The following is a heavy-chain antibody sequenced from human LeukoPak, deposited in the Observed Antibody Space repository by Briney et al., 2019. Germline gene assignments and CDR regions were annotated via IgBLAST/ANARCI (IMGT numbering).Heavy chain of an antibody. D-gene: IGHD6-19*01. J-gene: IGHJ4*02. CDR2: ISAYNGNT. Sequence: GASVKVSCKASGYTFTSYGISWVRQAPGQGLEWMGWISAYNGNTNYAQKLQGRVTMTTDTSTSTAYMELRSLRSDDTAVYYCARGLWSSGWCVPVDYWGQGTLVTVSS. V-gene: IGHV1-18*01. CDR1: GYTFTSYG. CDR3: ARGLWSSGWCVPVDY.